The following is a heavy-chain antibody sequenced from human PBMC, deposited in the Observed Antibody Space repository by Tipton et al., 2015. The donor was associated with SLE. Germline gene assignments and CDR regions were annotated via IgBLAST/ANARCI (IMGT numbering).Heavy chain of an antibody. CDR3: ARSSLF. V-gene: IGHV4-4*07. J-gene: IGHJ4*02. D-gene: IGHD2-2*01. Sequence: TLSLTCTVSGGSMSGYYWSWIRQPAGKGLEWIGSVYVSGSTNYNPSLRSRIAISVDTSKNQFSLKLDSVTAADTTVYFCARSSLFWGQGTLVTVSS. CDR1: GGSMSGYY. CDR2: VYVSGST.